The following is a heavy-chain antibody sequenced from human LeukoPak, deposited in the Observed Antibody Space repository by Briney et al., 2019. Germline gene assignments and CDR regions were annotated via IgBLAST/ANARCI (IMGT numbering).Heavy chain of an antibody. V-gene: IGHV1-24*01. J-gene: IGHJ4*02. CDR2: FDPEDGET. D-gene: IGHD6-13*01. CDR3: TTGVSSSWLLDY. CDR1: GYTLTESS. Sequence: ASVKVSCKVSGYTLTESSMHSVRHAPGKGLEWMGGFDPEDGETIYAQKFQGRVTMTEDTSTDTAYMELNSLRSEDTAVYYCTTGVSSSWLLDYWGQGTLVTVSS.